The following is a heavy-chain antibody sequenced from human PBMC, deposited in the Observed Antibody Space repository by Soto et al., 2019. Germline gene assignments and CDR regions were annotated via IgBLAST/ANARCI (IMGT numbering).Heavy chain of an antibody. D-gene: IGHD1-26*01. CDR3: ASDRFRGTYYLRGVTYFFEE. J-gene: IGHJ4*02. CDR1: GFTFSDYG. V-gene: IGHV3-33*01. Sequence: GGSLRLSCAASGFTFSDYGMHWVRQAPGKGLEWVAVIWYDGSNKYYADSVKGRFTISRDNSKNTLYLQMNSLRAEDTAVYYCASDRFRGTYYLRGVTYFFEEWGQGAPVTVSS. CDR2: IWYDGSNK.